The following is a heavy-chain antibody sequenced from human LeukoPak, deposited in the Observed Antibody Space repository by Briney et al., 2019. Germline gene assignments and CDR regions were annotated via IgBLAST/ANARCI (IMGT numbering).Heavy chain of an antibody. CDR2: ISYDGSNK. Sequence: GGSLRLSCAASGFTFSSYGMHWVRQAPGKGLEWVAVISYDGSNKYYADSVKGRFTISRDNSKNTLYLQMNSLRAEDTAVYYCAKDGLVRGAKNYYYDGMDVWGQGTTVTVSS. D-gene: IGHD3-10*01. J-gene: IGHJ6*02. CDR1: GFTFSSYG. CDR3: AKDGLVRGAKNYYYDGMDV. V-gene: IGHV3-30*18.